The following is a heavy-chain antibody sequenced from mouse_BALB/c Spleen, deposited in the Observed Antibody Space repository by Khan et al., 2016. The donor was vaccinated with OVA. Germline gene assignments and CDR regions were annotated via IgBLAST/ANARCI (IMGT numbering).Heavy chain of an antibody. Sequence: EVQLQESGPGLVKPSQSLSLTCTVTGYSITSEYTWNWIRQFPGNKLEWMGFISYSGNTRYNPSLKSRISITRDTSKNQFFLQLNSVTSEDTATYDGARKDYYYYYPFPYWGQGTLVTVSA. V-gene: IGHV3-2*02. CDR1: GYSITSEYT. CDR2: ISYSGNT. CDR3: ARKDYYYYYPFPY. D-gene: IGHD2-4*01. J-gene: IGHJ3*01.